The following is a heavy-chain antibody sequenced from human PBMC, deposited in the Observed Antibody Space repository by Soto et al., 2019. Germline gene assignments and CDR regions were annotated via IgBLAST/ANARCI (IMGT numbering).Heavy chain of an antibody. CDR3: ARAGTNMVQFDY. D-gene: IGHD3-10*01. Sequence: PSETLSLTCTVSGGSINSYFWSWIRQSPGKGLEWIGHIYYSGSTSYSPSLRSRVSISVDTSNNQFSLEVHSVTAADTAVYYCARAGTNMVQFDYWGQGTLVTVSS. V-gene: IGHV4-59*01. J-gene: IGHJ4*02. CDR1: GGSINSYF. CDR2: IYYSGST.